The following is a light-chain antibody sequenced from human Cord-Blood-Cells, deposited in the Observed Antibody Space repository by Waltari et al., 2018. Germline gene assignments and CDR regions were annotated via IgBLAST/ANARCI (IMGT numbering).Light chain of an antibody. CDR2: GKN. V-gene: IGLV3-19*01. J-gene: IGLJ2*01. Sequence: SSELTQDPAVSVALGQTVRITCQGDSLRSYYASWYQQKPGQAPVLVIYGKNNRPSGIPVRLSGSSSGNTASLTITGAQAEDEADYYCNSRDSSGNHVGFGGGTKLTVL. CDR3: NSRDSSGNHVG. CDR1: SLRSYY.